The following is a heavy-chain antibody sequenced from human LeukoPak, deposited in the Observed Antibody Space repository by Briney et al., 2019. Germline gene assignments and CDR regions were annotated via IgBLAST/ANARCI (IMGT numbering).Heavy chain of an antibody. Sequence: SETLSLTCTVSGGSISSYYWSWLRQPPGKGLEWIGYIYYSVSTNYNPSLRSRVTISVDTSRNQFSLKLSSVTAADTALYYCARGHDFYCSGDSCYRSFDYWGQGTLVTVSS. CDR1: GGSISSYY. CDR3: ARGHDFYCSGDSCYRSFDY. CDR2: IYYSVST. D-gene: IGHD2-15*01. J-gene: IGHJ4*02. V-gene: IGHV4-59*01.